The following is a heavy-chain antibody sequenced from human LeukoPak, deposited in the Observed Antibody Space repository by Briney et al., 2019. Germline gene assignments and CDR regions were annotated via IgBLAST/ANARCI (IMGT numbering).Heavy chain of an antibody. J-gene: IGHJ3*02. Sequence: SETLSLTCTVSGGSISSYYWSWIRQPPGKGLEWIGYIYYSGSTNYNPSLKSRVTISVDTSKNQFSLKLNSVTAADTAVYYCARAPGTYYDFWSGFRDAFDIWGQGTMVTVSS. CDR1: GGSISSYY. CDR2: IYYSGST. V-gene: IGHV4-59*01. CDR3: ARAPGTYYDFWSGFRDAFDI. D-gene: IGHD3-3*01.